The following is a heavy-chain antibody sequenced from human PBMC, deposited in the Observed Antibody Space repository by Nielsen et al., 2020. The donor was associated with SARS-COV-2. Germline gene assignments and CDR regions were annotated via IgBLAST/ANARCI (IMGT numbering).Heavy chain of an antibody. V-gene: IGHV3-7*05. Sequence: GESLKISCAASGLTFSTQWMNWARQAPGKGLEWVANIGPDGSQKSYVDSVKGRFTVSRDNAKNSLFLQMNSLRVEDTAIYYCVRTSANWGQGTLVTVSS. CDR2: IGPDGSQK. CDR1: GLTFSTQW. J-gene: IGHJ4*02. CDR3: VRTSAN.